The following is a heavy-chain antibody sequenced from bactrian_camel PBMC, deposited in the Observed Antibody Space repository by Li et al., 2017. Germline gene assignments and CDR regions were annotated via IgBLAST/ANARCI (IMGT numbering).Heavy chain of an antibody. V-gene: IGHV3S6*01. CDR1: GLTFTKYH. CDR3: AADFGRSSTPWGCRPWADFNY. J-gene: IGHJ6*01. Sequence: HVQLVESGGGLVQPGGSLRLACAASGLTFTKYHMTWVRQALGKGLEWVSAIASGGTDTYYADSVKGRFTISRDNDKGTLWLQMNSLKPEDSAMYYCAADFGRSSTPWGCRPWADFNYWGQGTQVTVS. D-gene: IGHD5*01. CDR2: IASGGTDT.